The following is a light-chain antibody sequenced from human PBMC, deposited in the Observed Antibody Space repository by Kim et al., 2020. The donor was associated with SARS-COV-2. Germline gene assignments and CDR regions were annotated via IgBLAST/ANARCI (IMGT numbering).Light chain of an antibody. J-gene: IGKJ1*01. V-gene: IGKV3-20*01. CDR1: QGVCSRY. CDR2: GAF. CDR3: QHYGSWT. Sequence: SLSPGERATLSSRVSQGVCSRYLSWYQHGPGQAPRLLIYGAFSRATGVPDRFSGSGSGTDFTLTISRLEREDFALYYCQHYGSWTFGQGTKVDIK.